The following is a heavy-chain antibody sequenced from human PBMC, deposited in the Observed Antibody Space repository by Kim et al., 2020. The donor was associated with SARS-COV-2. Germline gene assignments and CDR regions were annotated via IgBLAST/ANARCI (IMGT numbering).Heavy chain of an antibody. D-gene: IGHD6-19*01. CDR2: IRKDGREE. CDR3: ARGLVSSGDYSSWYYGLDV. Sequence: GGSLRLSCAGSGFIFSNYWMDWVRQAPGKGLEWVARIRKDGREEYYVDSVKGGFTISRENAKNSLYLQMNSLRVEDTAVYFCARGLVSSGDYSSWYYGLDVWGQGTTVTVSS. V-gene: IGHV3-7*03. J-gene: IGHJ6*02. CDR1: GFIFSNYW.